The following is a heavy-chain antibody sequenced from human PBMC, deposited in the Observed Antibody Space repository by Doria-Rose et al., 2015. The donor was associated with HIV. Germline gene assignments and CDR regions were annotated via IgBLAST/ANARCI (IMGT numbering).Heavy chain of an antibody. D-gene: IGHD6-13*01. CDR3: ARIKSSRWYHKYYFDF. V-gene: IGHV2-26*01. CDR2: IFSDDER. J-gene: IGHJ4*02. CDR1: GVSLSSPGMG. Sequence: QVTLKGPGPVLVKPTETLTLTCTVSGVSLSSPGMGVSWIRQPPGKALEWLANIFSDDERSYQTSLQSRLTISRGTSKSQVVLTMTDMDPVDTATYYCARIKSSRWYHKYYFDFWGQGTLVIVSA.